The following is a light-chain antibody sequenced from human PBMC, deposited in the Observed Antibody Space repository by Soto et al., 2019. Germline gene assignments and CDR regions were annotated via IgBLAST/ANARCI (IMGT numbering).Light chain of an antibody. CDR2: KVS. CDR1: QSLVYTNGNTY. CDR3: MQALQTPWT. V-gene: IGKV2-30*01. J-gene: IGKJ1*01. Sequence: DVVVTQSPLSLPVTLGQPASISCRSSQSLVYTNGNTYLAWFQQRPGQSPRRLIYKVSIRDSGVPDRFSGSGSGTDFTLKISRVEAEDVGVYYCMQALQTPWTFGQGTKVEIK.